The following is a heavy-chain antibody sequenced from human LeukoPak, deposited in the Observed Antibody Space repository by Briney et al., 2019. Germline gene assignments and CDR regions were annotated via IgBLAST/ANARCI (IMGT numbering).Heavy chain of an antibody. V-gene: IGHV4-4*07. J-gene: IGHJ5*02. CDR3: ARNIAYGGGDCYDPTGFDR. Sequence: SETLSLTCTVSGGSFSSYYWSWIRQPAGKGLEWIGRIYTSGSTNYNPYLTSRVTISVDTSKNQFSLKLSSVTGADAAVYYCARNIAYGGGDCYDPTGFDRWGQGTLVTVSS. CDR1: GGSFSSYY. CDR2: IYTSGST. D-gene: IGHD2-21*02.